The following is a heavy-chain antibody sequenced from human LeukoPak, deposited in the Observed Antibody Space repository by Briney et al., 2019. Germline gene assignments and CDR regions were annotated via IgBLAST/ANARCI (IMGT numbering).Heavy chain of an antibody. Sequence: ASVKVSCKASGGTFSSYAISWVRQAPGQGLEWMGRIIPILGIANYAQKFQGRVTITADKSTSTAYMELSSLRSEDTAVYYCARSVAAGTGVDYWGQGTLVTVSS. CDR2: IIPILGIA. J-gene: IGHJ4*02. V-gene: IGHV1-69*04. D-gene: IGHD6-13*01. CDR1: GGTFSSYA. CDR3: ARSVAAGTGVDY.